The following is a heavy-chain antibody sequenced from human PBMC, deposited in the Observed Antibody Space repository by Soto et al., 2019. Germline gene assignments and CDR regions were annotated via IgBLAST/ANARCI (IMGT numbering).Heavy chain of an antibody. V-gene: IGHV3-53*01. Sequence: EVQLVESGGGLIQPGGSLRLSCAVSGFTVSNNYMSWVRQAPGKGLEGVSVIYSGGYTAYGDSVKGRFTISRDNSKNTLYSQMHTPGAAEPAVCFFAAPPGGGGYWGQGTLVTVSS. J-gene: IGHJ4*02. D-gene: IGHD3-10*01. CDR2: IYSGGYT. CDR1: GFTVSNNY. CDR3: AAPPGGGGY.